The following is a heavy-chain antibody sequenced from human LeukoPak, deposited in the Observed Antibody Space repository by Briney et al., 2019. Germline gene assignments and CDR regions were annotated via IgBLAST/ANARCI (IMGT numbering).Heavy chain of an antibody. V-gene: IGHV2-5*02. Sequence: SGPTLVKPTQTLTLTCTFSGFSLSTSGVGVGWIRQPPGKALEWLAFIYWDDDKRYSPSLESRLTITKDTFRNQVVLTMTNMDPVDTATYYCAHSEDYYGSVDAFDIWGQGTMVTVSS. D-gene: IGHD3-10*01. CDR1: GFSLSTSGVG. CDR3: AHSEDYYGSVDAFDI. CDR2: IYWDDDK. J-gene: IGHJ3*02.